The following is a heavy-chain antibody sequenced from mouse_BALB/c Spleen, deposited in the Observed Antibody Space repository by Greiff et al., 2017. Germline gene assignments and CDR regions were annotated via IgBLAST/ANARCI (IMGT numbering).Heavy chain of an antibody. V-gene: IGHV2-3*01. Sequence: VHLVESGPGLVAPSQSLSITCTVSGFSFTSYGVSWVRQPPGKGLEWLGVIWGDGSTNYHSALISRLSISKANSKSQVFLKLNSLQTDDTATYYGATPRYDYNYFDYWGQGTTLTVSS. J-gene: IGHJ2*01. CDR2: IWGDGST. CDR3: ATPRYDYNYFDY. D-gene: IGHD2-4*01. CDR1: GFSFTSYG.